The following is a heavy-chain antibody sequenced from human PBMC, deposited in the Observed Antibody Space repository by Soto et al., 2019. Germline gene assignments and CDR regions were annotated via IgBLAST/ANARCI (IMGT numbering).Heavy chain of an antibody. CDR1: GYSFTSYW. V-gene: IGHV5-51*01. Sequence: PGESLKISCKGSGYSFTSYWIGWVRQMPGKGLEWMGIIYPGDSDTRYSPSFQGQVTISADKSISTAYLQWSSLKASDTAMYYFASLTSWYVSGWYNGFDPWGQGTLVTVSS. CDR2: IYPGDSDT. J-gene: IGHJ5*02. CDR3: ASLTSWYVSGWYNGFDP. D-gene: IGHD6-19*01.